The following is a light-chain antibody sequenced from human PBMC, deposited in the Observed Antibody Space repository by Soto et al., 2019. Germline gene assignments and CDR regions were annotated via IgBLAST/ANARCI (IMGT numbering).Light chain of an antibody. CDR1: SSNIGAGYH. Sequence: QSVLTQPPSVSGAPGQTVTISCPGSSSNIGAGYHVHWYMQLPGTAPKLLIYGNNNRPSGVPDRFSGSKSGTSASLAISGLQAEDEAVYFCQSYDKSLSGWVFGGGTKLTVL. CDR3: QSYDKSLSGWV. CDR2: GNN. J-gene: IGLJ3*02. V-gene: IGLV1-40*01.